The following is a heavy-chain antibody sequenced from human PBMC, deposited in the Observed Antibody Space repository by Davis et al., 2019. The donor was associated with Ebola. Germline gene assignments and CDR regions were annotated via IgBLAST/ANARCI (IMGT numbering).Heavy chain of an antibody. J-gene: IGHJ6*02. CDR3: ARGLFYGDYPQGKYGLAV. CDR2: INTDGTTT. CDR1: GFTFSNYW. D-gene: IGHD4-17*01. V-gene: IGHV3-74*01. Sequence: GESLKISCAASGFTFSNYWIHWVRLAPGKGPVWVSRINTDGTTTTYADSVKGRFTISRDNAKNTLYLQMSSLRAEDTAVYYCARGLFYGDYPQGKYGLAVWGQGTTVTVSS.